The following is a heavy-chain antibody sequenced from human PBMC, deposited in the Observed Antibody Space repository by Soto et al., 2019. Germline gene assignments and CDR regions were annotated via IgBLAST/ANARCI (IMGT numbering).Heavy chain of an antibody. CDR3: ARESGPAGGGACYI. CDR1: GFTFSTHA. D-gene: IGHD6-25*01. V-gene: IGHV3-23*01. Sequence: EVQLLESGGGLVQPGGSLRLSCAASGFTFSTHAMIWVRQAPGKGLNWVSTVDVGGGSTYYTDSVKGRFTVSRDNYKNTVYLQLNTLRAEDTAIYFCARESGPAGGGACYIWGQGTMVTVSS. CDR2: VDVGGGST. J-gene: IGHJ3*02.